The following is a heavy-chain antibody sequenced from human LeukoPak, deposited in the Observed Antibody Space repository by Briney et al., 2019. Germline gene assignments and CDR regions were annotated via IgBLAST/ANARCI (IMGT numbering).Heavy chain of an antibody. J-gene: IGHJ3*02. CDR2: MNNDGSTT. CDR1: GFTFSSYW. D-gene: IGHD1-1*01. CDR3: ARGVHPRNAFDI. V-gene: IGHV3-74*03. Sequence: GGSPRLSCAASGFTFSSYWMHWVRQAPGKGLVWVSRMNNDGSTTTYADSVKGRFTISRDNAKNTQYLQMNSLRAEDTAAYYCARGVHPRNAFDIWGQGTMVTASS.